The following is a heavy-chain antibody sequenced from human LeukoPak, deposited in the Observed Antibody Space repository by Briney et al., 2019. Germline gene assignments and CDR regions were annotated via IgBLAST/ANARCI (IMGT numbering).Heavy chain of an antibody. V-gene: IGHV4-34*01. D-gene: IGHD3-22*01. CDR2: INHSGST. CDR1: GGSFSAYY. J-gene: IGHJ1*01. CDR3: AHSSDYQQH. Sequence: SETLSLTCAVYGGSFSAYYWSWIRQPPGKGLEWIGEINHSGSTNYNPSLKGRVTISVDPSQNQVSLKVSSVNAADTAVYYCAHSSDYQQHCGQGTLVTVSS.